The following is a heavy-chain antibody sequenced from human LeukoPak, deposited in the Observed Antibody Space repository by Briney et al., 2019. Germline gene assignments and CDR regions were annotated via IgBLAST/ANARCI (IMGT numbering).Heavy chain of an antibody. Sequence: GGSLRLSCAASGFTFTTFRLHWIRQAPGKGLEWVANIKHDGSEKYYVDSVKGRFTISRDNAENSLYLRMNSLRAEDTAVYYCARERAFDYWGRGTLVTVSS. CDR3: ARERAFDY. CDR1: GFTFTTFR. J-gene: IGHJ4*02. V-gene: IGHV3-7*03. CDR2: IKHDGSEK.